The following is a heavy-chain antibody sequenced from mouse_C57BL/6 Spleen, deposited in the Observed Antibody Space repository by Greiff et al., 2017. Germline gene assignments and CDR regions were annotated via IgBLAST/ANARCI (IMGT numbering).Heavy chain of an antibody. J-gene: IGHJ2*01. CDR3: AREDYGSIYYFEY. CDR1: GYTFTSYS. D-gene: IGHD1-1*01. CDR2: INPSSGYT. V-gene: IGHV1-4*01. Sequence: VKLQESGAELARPGASVKMSCKASGYTFTSYSMHWVKQRPGQGLEWIGYINPSSGYTKYNQKFKDKPTLTADTSSSTAYMQLSSLTSAYSAVDDSAREDYGSIYYFEYWGQGTTLTVSS.